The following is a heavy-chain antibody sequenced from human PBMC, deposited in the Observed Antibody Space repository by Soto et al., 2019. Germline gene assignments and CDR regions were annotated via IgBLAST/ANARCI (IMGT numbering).Heavy chain of an antibody. CDR2: IIPIFGTA. Sequence: GASVKVSCKASGGTFSSYAISWVRQAPGQGLEWMGGIIPIFGTANYAQKFQGRVTITADKSTSTAYMELSSLRSEDTAVYYCARASGGKGNYYYGMDVWGQGTTVTVSS. V-gene: IGHV1-69*06. J-gene: IGHJ6*02. CDR1: GGTFSSYA. D-gene: IGHD2-15*01. CDR3: ARASGGKGNYYYGMDV.